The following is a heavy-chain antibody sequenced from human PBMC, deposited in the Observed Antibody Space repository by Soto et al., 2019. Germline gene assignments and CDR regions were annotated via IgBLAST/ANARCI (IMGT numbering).Heavy chain of an antibody. Sequence: SETLSLTCAVYGGSFSGYYWSWIRQPPGKGLEWIGEINHSGSTNYNPSLKSRVTISIDTSKDQFSLKLSSVTATDTAVYYCARATRYCTNGVCSTFEYWGQGTLVTFSS. CDR3: ARATRYCTNGVCSTFEY. CDR2: INHSGST. D-gene: IGHD2-8*01. CDR1: GGSFSGYY. J-gene: IGHJ4*01. V-gene: IGHV4-34*01.